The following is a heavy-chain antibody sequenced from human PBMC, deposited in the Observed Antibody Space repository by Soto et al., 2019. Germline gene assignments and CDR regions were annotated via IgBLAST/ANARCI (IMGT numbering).Heavy chain of an antibody. D-gene: IGHD4-17*01. J-gene: IGHJ5*02. CDR1: GYTFPSYD. V-gene: IGHV1-8*01. CDR2: MNPNSGNT. CDR3: ASVHYGNYACFDP. Sequence: QVQLVQSGAEVKKPGASVKVSCKASGYTFPSYDINWVRQATGQGLEWMGWMNPNSGNTGYAPKFQGRVTMTRNTSMSTAYTVLSSLRSQDTHVYHGASVHYGNYACFDPLRQGTLFTFSS.